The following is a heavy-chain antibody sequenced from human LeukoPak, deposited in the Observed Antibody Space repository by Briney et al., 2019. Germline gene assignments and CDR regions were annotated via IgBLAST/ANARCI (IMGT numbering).Heavy chain of an antibody. D-gene: IGHD3-3*01. CDR3: ASYRWGVVFNYYYMDV. V-gene: IGHV3-NL1*01. CDR2: ISGSGGST. Sequence: QPGGSLRLSCAASGFTFSSYGTHWVRQAPGKGLEWVSAISGSGGSTYYADSVKGRFTFSRDNSKNTLYLQMNSLRAEDTAVYYCASYRWGVVFNYYYMDVWGKGTTVTVSS. J-gene: IGHJ6*03. CDR1: GFTFSSYG.